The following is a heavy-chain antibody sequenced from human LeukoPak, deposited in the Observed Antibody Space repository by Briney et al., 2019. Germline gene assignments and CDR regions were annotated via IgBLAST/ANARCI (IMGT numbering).Heavy chain of an antibody. CDR1: GFTFSSYS. CDR2: VSSTSSFI. CDR3: ARSAGHFDY. D-gene: IGHD6-13*01. V-gene: IGHV3-21*04. J-gene: IGHJ4*02. Sequence: PGGSLRLSCAASGFTFSSYSINWVRQAPGKGLEWVSCVSSTSSFIYYADSVKGRFTVSRDNAKNSLFLQISSLRADEDTAVYYCARSAGHFDYWGQGTLVTVSS.